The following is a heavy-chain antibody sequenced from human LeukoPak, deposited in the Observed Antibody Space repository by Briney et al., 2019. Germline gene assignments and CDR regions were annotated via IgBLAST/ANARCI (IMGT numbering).Heavy chain of an antibody. CDR3: TTDISSAFDY. V-gene: IGHV3-15*01. Sequence: GGSLRLSCAASGFTFSSYGMHWVRQAPGKGLEWVGRIKSKTDGGTTDYAAPVKGRFTISRDDSKNTLYLQMNSLKTEDTAVYYCTTDISSAFDYWGQGTLVTVSS. CDR1: GFTFSSYG. D-gene: IGHD6-6*01. CDR2: IKSKTDGGTT. J-gene: IGHJ4*02.